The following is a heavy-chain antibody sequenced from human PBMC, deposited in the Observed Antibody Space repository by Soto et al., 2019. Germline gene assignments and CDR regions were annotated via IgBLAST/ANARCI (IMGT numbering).Heavy chain of an antibody. CDR3: VKANLSGGADV. CDR1: GFALSGSA. V-gene: IGHV3-9*01. J-gene: IGHJ6*02. Sequence: VQLVESGGDLIQPGRSLRLSCATSGFALSGSAMHWVRQVPGGGLEGVSGMYSSGDVGYADSVQGRFIMSRDVARNSLYLQMNSLHADDTALYYCVKANLSGGADVWGQGTTVIVSS. CDR2: MYSSGDV. D-gene: IGHD3-10*02.